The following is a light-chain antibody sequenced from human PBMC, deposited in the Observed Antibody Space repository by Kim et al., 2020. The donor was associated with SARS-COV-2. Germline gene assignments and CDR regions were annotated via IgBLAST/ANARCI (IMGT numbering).Light chain of an antibody. Sequence: SSELTQDTAVSVALGQTVRITCQGDSLRSYYATWYQQRPGQAPIVVIYGKNKRPSGIPARFSCSSSGNTASLTLTGTPAGDEADYYCNSRDSGVNVVFGG. CDR1: SLRSYY. V-gene: IGLV3-19*01. CDR3: NSRDSGVNVV. J-gene: IGLJ2*01. CDR2: GKN.